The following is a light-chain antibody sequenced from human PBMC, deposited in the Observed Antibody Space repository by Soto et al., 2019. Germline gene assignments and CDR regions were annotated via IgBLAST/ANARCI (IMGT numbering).Light chain of an antibody. CDR2: WAS. V-gene: IGKV4-1*01. CDR3: QQYFTTPIT. J-gene: IGKJ5*01. CDR1: QSVLSNSNNKNY. Sequence: DIVMTQSPDSLAVSLGERATINCKSSQSVLSNSNNKNYLAWYQQTPGQPPRLLISWASTREFGVPDRFSGSESGTDFTLTSSSLQAEDVAVYYCQQYFTTPITFGQGTRLEIK.